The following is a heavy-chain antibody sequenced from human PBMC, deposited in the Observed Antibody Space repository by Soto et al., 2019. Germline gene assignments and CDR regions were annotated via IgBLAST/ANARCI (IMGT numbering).Heavy chain of an antibody. V-gene: IGHV5-51*01. CDR1: GYIFTSYW. D-gene: IGHD6-19*01. Sequence: GESLKISCNGSGYIFTSYWIGWVRQMPGKGLEWMGIIYPGDSDTRYSPSFQGQVTISADKSISTAYLQWSSLKASDTAMYYCARPGIWDGWSLDYWGQGTLVTVSS. CDR3: ARPGIWDGWSLDY. CDR2: IYPGDSDT. J-gene: IGHJ4*02.